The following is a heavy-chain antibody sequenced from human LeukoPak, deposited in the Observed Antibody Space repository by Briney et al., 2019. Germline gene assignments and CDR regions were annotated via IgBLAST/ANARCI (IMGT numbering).Heavy chain of an antibody. CDR3: ARDPKTLGISDY. D-gene: IGHD7-27*01. CDR1: GFTLSNSW. V-gene: IGHV3-74*01. Sequence: GGSLRLSCAASGFTLSNSWIHWVRQAPGKGLVWVSRINSDGSTTTYADSVKGRFTISRDNAKNTLCLQMNSLRAEDTAVYYCARDPKTLGISDYWGQGTLVTVSS. CDR2: INSDGSTT. J-gene: IGHJ4*02.